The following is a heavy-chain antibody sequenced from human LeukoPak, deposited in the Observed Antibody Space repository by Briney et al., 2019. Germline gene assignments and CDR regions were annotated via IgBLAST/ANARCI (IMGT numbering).Heavy chain of an antibody. CDR3: ARSNCNDLFDY. Sequence: SETLSLTCNVSSGSISSTSYYWDWIRQPPGKGLEWTGSSYYSGSTYYNPSLKMRVTISVDTSKNQFSLRLSAVTAADTAVYCCARSNCNDLFDYWGQGTLVTVSS. D-gene: IGHD1-20*01. CDR1: SGSISSTSYY. V-gene: IGHV4-39*01. CDR2: SYYSGST. J-gene: IGHJ4*02.